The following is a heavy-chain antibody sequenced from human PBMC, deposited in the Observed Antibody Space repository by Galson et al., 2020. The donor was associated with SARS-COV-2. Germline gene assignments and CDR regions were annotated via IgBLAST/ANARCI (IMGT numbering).Heavy chain of an antibody. V-gene: IGHV3-30*02. CDR2: IRYDGSNK. Sequence: GGSLRLSCAASGFTFSSYGMHWVRQAPGKGLEWVAFIRYDGSNKYYADSVKGRFTISRDNSKNTLYLQMNSLRAEDTAVYYCAKVGRSGYYDSSGYLGYFDYWGQGTLVTVSS. J-gene: IGHJ4*02. CDR3: AKVGRSGYYDSSGYLGYFDY. CDR1: GFTFSSYG. D-gene: IGHD3-22*01.